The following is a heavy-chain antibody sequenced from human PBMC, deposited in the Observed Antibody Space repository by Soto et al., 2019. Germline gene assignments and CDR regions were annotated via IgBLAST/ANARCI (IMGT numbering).Heavy chain of an antibody. CDR1: GVSVNSGSFY. D-gene: IGHD4-17*01. V-gene: IGHV4-61*01. CDR3: ARGATVTHSDY. Sequence: QVLLQESGPGLVKPSETLSLTCTVSGVSVNSGSFYWTWIRQPPGKGLEWIGFVSYSGTTKYNASLQSRVTISVATSRCQISRKVSSVTAADTAVYYCARGATVTHSDYWGQGTLVTVSS. J-gene: IGHJ4*02. CDR2: VSYSGTT.